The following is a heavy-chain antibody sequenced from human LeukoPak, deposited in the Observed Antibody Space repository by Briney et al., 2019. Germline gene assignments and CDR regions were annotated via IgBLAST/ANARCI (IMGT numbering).Heavy chain of an antibody. Sequence: PSETLSLTCAVYGGSFSGYYWSWIRQPPGKGLEWIGEINHSGSTNYNPSLKSRVTISVDTSKNQFSLKLSSVTAADAALYYCARGGSYYDYWGQGTLVTVSS. CDR1: GGSFSGYY. D-gene: IGHD1-26*01. J-gene: IGHJ4*02. CDR3: ARGGSYYDY. CDR2: INHSGST. V-gene: IGHV4-34*01.